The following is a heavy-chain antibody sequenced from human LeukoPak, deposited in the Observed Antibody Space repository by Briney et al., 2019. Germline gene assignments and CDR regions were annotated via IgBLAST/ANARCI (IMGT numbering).Heavy chain of an antibody. J-gene: IGHJ4*02. CDR3: ARDYYGSGSYYTGVYFDY. CDR1: GYTFTSYY. V-gene: IGHV1-2*02. CDR2: INPNSGGT. Sequence: VASVKVSCKASGYTFTSYYMHWVRQAPGQGLEWMGWINPNSGGTNYAQKFQGRVTMTRDTSISTAYMELSRLRSDDTAVYYCARDYYGSGSYYTGVYFDYWGQGTLVTVSS. D-gene: IGHD3-10*01.